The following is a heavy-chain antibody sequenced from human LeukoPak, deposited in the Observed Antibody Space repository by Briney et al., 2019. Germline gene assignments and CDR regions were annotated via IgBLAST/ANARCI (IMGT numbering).Heavy chain of an antibody. Sequence: GGSLRLSCAASGFTFDDYAMHWVRQAPGKGLEWVSGISWNSGSIGYADSVKGRFTISRDNAKNSLYLQMNSLRAEDTALYYCAKDHRGGYSVAPFDFWGQGTMVTVSS. CDR2: ISWNSGSI. V-gene: IGHV3-9*01. CDR3: AKDHRGGYSVAPFDF. J-gene: IGHJ3*01. D-gene: IGHD3-22*01. CDR1: GFTFDDYA.